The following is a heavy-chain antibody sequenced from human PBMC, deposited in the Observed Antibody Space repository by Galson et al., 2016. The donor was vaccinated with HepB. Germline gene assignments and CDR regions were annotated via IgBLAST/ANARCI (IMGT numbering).Heavy chain of an antibody. J-gene: IGHJ1*01. CDR3: ARDDSSSYGYYFQH. CDR2: IIPILNTA. V-gene: IGHV1-69*13. CDR1: GGTFSSYA. D-gene: IGHD3-22*01. Sequence: SVKVSCKASGGTFSSYAFSWVRQAPGQGLEWMGGIIPILNTAKYAQKFQGRVTTTADESSSTAYMGLSSLRSEDTAVYYCARDDSSSYGYYFQHWGQGTLVTVSS.